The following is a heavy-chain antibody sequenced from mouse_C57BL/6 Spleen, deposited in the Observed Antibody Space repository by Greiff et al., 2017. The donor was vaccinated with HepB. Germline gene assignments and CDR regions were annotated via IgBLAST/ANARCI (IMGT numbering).Heavy chain of an antibody. Sequence: QVQLQQPGAELVKPGASVKLSCKASGYTFTSYWMQWVKQRPGQGLEWIGEIDPSDSYTNYNQKFKGKATFTVDTSSSTAYMQLSSLTSEDSAGYYCARGYGSGLDYWGQGTTLTVSS. CDR2: IDPSDSYT. J-gene: IGHJ2*01. V-gene: IGHV1-50*01. CDR3: ARGYGSGLDY. D-gene: IGHD1-1*01. CDR1: GYTFTSYW.